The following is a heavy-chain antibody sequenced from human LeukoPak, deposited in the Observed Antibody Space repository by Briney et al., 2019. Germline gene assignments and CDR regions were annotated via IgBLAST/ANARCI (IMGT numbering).Heavy chain of an antibody. D-gene: IGHD3-22*01. J-gene: IGHJ5*02. V-gene: IGHV4-59*01. Sequence: SETLSLTCTVSGGSISSYYWSWIRQPPGKGLEWIGYIYYSGSTNYNPSLKSRVTISVDTSKNQFSLKLSSVTAADTAVYYCARGSDSSGYYPPNWFDPWGQGTLVTVSS. CDR1: GGSISSYY. CDR3: ARGSDSSGYYPPNWFDP. CDR2: IYYSGST.